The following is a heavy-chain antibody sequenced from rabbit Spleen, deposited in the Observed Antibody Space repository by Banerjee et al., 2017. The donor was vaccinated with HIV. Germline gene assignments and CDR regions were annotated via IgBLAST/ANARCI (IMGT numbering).Heavy chain of an antibody. D-gene: IGHD6-1*01. J-gene: IGHJ4*01. CDR3: ARWNTGATYAFNL. V-gene: IGHV1S40*01. Sequence: QSLEESGGDLVKPGASLTLTCKASGLDFSNSYWLCWVRQAPGKGLEWIAFIYTSSSGNTYYASWVNGRFTISKASSTTVTLQMTSLTAADTATYFCARWNTGATYAFNLWGPGTLVTVS. CDR2: IYTSSSGNT. CDR1: GLDFSNSYW.